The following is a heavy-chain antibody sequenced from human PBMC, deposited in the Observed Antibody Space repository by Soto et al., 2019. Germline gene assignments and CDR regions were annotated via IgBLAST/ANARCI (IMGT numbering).Heavy chain of an antibody. Sequence: QITLKESGPTLVKPTQTLTLTCSFSGFSLTSTAVGVNWIRQHPGKALEWLALIYWDDDNHFSPSLKSRLSVTKDTSKNQVVLTMTNMDPVDTATYYCAHGSGWLSDYWGQGILVTVSS. D-gene: IGHD6-19*01. CDR3: AHGSGWLSDY. CDR1: GFSLTSTAVG. J-gene: IGHJ4*02. V-gene: IGHV2-5*02. CDR2: IYWDDDN.